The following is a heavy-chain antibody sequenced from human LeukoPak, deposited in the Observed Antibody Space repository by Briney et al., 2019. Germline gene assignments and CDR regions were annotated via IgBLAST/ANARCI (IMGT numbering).Heavy chain of an antibody. V-gene: IGHV3-20*04. Sequence: GGSLRLSCAASGFTDYGMSWVRQAPGKGLEGVSGINWNGGTTTYADSVKGRFTISRDNAKNSLYLQMNSLRAEDTAFYYCARDRDQWLEAFDIWGQGTMVTVSS. CDR1: GFTDYG. D-gene: IGHD6-19*01. CDR2: INWNGGTT. J-gene: IGHJ3*02. CDR3: ARDRDQWLEAFDI.